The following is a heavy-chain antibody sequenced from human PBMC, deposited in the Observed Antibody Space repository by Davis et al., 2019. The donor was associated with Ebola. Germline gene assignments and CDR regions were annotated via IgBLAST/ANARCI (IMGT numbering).Heavy chain of an antibody. CDR1: GGSFSGYY. J-gene: IGHJ4*02. D-gene: IGHD3-22*01. Sequence: SETLSLTCAVYGGSFSGYYWSWIRQPPGKGLEWIGYIYYSGSTNYNPSLKSRVTMSVDTSKNQFSLKLSSVTAADTAVYYCARHMYYYDSSGYGRGNFDYWGQGTLVTVSS. CDR2: IYYSGST. V-gene: IGHV4-59*08. CDR3: ARHMYYYDSSGYGRGNFDY.